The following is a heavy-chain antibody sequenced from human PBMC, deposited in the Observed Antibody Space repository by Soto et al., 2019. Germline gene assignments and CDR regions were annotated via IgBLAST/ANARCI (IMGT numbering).Heavy chain of an antibody. CDR1: GFTFSGYG. V-gene: IGHV3-30*18. CDR3: AKLAYYDTSGYPFDY. D-gene: IGHD3-22*01. J-gene: IGHJ4*02. Sequence: GGSLRLSCAASGFTFSGYGMHWVRQAPGKGLEWVALISYDGSKKYYADSVKGRFSVSRDNSKKTLYLQMNSLRAEDTAVYYCAKLAYYDTSGYPFDYWXLGTLVTVSS. CDR2: ISYDGSKK.